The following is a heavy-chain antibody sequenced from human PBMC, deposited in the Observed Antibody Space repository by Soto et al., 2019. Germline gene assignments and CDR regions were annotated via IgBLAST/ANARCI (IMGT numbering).Heavy chain of an antibody. CDR1: GDSISTYQ. V-gene: IGHV4-59*01. Sequence: SETLSLTCAVSGDSISTYQWSWVRQPPGKGLEWIGYIFSTGGSTYNPSLKSRVSMSVDMSKNHFFLNLSSVTAADTAVYYCTRETRRWGPGTRVTVSS. J-gene: IGHJ4*02. CDR2: IFSTGGS. CDR3: TRETRR.